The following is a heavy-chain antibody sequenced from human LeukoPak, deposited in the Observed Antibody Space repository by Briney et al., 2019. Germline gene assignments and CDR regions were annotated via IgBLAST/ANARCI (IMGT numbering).Heavy chain of an antibody. J-gene: IGHJ3*02. CDR1: GFTFTSSA. CDR2: IVVGSGNT. CDR3: AAAEGGPNAFDI. D-gene: IGHD1-14*01. V-gene: IGHV1-58*02. Sequence: SVKVSCKASGFTFTSSAMLWVRQARGQRLEWIGWIVVGSGNTNYAQKFQERVTITRDMSTSTAYMELSSLRSEDTAVYYCAAAEGGPNAFDIWGQGTMVTVSS.